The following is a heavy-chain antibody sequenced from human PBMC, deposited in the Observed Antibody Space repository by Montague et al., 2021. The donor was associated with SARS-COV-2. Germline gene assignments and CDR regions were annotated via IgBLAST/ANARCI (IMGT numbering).Heavy chain of an antibody. J-gene: IGHJ4*02. CDR1: GFIVGDYA. V-gene: IGHV3-9*01. Sequence: SLRLSCAASGFIVGDYAMHWVRQRPGKGLEWVSSIRWDRGDRSYAASXXGRFSISRDDAKNSLYLQMDSLGPEDTALYYCGKASASNARWMQSPIDYWGQGTPVIVSS. CDR2: IRWDRGDR. CDR3: GKASASNARWMQSPIDY. D-gene: IGHD5-12*01.